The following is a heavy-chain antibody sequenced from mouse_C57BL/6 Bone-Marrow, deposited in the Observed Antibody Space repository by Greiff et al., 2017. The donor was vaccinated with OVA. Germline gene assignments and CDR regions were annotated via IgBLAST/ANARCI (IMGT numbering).Heavy chain of an antibody. V-gene: IGHV1-54*01. J-gene: IGHJ1*03. CDR3: ARFWYFDV. Sequence: VKLQESGAELVRPGTSVKVSCKASGYAFTNYLIEWVKQRPGQGLEWIGVINPGSGGTNYNEKFKGKATLTADKSSSTAYMQLSSLTSEDSAVYFCARFWYFDVWGTGTTVTVSS. CDR1: GYAFTNYL. CDR2: INPGSGGT.